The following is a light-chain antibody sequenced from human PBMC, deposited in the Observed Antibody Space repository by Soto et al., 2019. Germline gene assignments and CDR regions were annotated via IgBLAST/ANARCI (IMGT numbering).Light chain of an antibody. Sequence: EIVLTQSPATLSLSPGERATLSCRASPSVANFVAWYQQKPGQAPRLLIYGAFNRATGIPARFSGSGSGTDFTLTISSLEPEDSAVYYCQQRSNWLTFGQGTKV. CDR2: GAF. J-gene: IGKJ1*01. V-gene: IGKV3-11*01. CDR1: PSVANF. CDR3: QQRSNWLT.